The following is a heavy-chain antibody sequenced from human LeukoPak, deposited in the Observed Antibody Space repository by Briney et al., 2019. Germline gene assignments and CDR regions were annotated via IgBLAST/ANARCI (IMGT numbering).Heavy chain of an antibody. Sequence: GGSLRLSCAASGLTFRNYAMTWVRQAPGKGLEWVSTVRGSGDSTFYADSVKGRFTISRDNSKNTLYLQMSSLRAEDTAVYYCAKEGSFSSFDPWAREPWSPSPQ. V-gene: IGHV3-23*01. CDR1: GLTFRNYA. D-gene: IGHD6-6*01. CDR3: AKEGSFSSFDP. J-gene: IGHJ5*02. CDR2: VRGSGDST.